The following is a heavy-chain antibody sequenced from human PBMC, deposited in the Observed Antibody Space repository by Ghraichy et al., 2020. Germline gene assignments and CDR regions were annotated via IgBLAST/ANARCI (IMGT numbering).Heavy chain of an antibody. CDR1: GGSISSSSYY. V-gene: IGHV4-39*01. Sequence: SETLSLTCTVSGGSISSSSYYWGWIRQPPGKGLEWIGSIYYSGSTYYNPSLKSRVTISVDTSKNQFSLKLSSVTAADTAVYYCARRPRITMGQNWFDPWGQGTLVTVSS. CDR3: ARRPRITMGQNWFDP. D-gene: IGHD3-10*01. J-gene: IGHJ5*02. CDR2: IYYSGST.